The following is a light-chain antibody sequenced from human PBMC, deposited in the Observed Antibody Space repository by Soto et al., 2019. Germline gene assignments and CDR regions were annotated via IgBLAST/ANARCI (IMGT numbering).Light chain of an antibody. CDR1: QGINNY. V-gene: IGKV1-9*01. CDR2: AAS. Sequence: IQLTRSPSSLSASVGDRVTITCRASQGINNYLGWYQQKPGKAPKLLISAASTLESGVPSRFSGSGSGTDFTLTISSLQPEDLATYYCQQFDSYVWTFGQGTKVEIK. J-gene: IGKJ1*01. CDR3: QQFDSYVWT.